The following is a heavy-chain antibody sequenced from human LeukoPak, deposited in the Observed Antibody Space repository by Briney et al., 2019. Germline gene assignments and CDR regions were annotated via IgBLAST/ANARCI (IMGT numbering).Heavy chain of an antibody. Sequence: ETLSLTCTVSGGSISSSSYYWGWVRQAPGKGLEWVSSISSSSSYIYYADSVKGRFTISRDNAKNSLYLQMNSLRAEDTAVYYCARPNYYDSSGYYYWGQGTLVTVSS. J-gene: IGHJ4*02. V-gene: IGHV3-21*01. CDR3: ARPNYYDSSGYYY. D-gene: IGHD3-22*01. CDR1: GGSISSSSYY. CDR2: ISSSSSYI.